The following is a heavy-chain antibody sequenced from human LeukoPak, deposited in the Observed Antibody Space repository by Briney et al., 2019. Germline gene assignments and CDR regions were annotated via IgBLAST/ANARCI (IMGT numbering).Heavy chain of an antibody. Sequence: MPSQTLSLTCTVSGGSISSGSFYWSWIRQTAGKGLEWIGRIYPSGDGQYSPSFRSRATISLDTRNQFSLKLSSVTAADTAVYFCARGYDRNGYQSRGFDYWGQGALVNVSS. D-gene: IGHD3-22*01. CDR3: ARGYDRNGYQSRGFDY. CDR1: GGSISSGSFY. CDR2: IYPSGDG. V-gene: IGHV4-61*02. J-gene: IGHJ4*02.